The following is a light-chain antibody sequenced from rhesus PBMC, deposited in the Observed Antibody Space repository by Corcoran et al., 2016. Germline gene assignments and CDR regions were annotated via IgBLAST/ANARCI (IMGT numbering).Light chain of an antibody. J-gene: IGKJ4*01. Sequence: DIQMTQSPSSLSASVGDRVTITCTASENVNNYLHWYQQKPGKALKLLIYAASTLQSGVPSRFSGSGSGTDYTFTISSLQPEDVATYYCQRSYGTPLTFGGGTKVEIK. V-gene: IGKV1-74*01. CDR1: ENVNNY. CDR2: AAS. CDR3: QRSYGTPLT.